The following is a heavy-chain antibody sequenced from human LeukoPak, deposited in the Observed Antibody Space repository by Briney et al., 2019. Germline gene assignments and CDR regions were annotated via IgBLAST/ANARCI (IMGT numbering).Heavy chain of an antibody. D-gene: IGHD2-15*01. CDR3: AREPVVVAAPDY. J-gene: IGHJ4*02. CDR1: GGTFSSYA. Sequence: GASVKVSCKASGGTFSSYAISWVRQALGQGLEWMGRIIPILGIANYAQKFQGRVTITADKSTSTAYMELSSLRSEDTAVYYCAREPVVVAAPDYWGQGTLVTVSS. CDR2: IIPILGIA. V-gene: IGHV1-69*04.